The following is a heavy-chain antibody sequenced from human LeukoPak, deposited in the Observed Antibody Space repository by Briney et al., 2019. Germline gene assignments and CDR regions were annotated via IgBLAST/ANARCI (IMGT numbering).Heavy chain of an antibody. Sequence: GGSLRLSCVASESTLSNRSFHWVRQAPGKGLDWVSSISSRGHYVFYADSVKGRFLISRDSAQNSIFLQMDSLRAEDTALYFCARGESSVPKGFFDSWGRGTLVTVSS. J-gene: IGHJ4*02. D-gene: IGHD6-19*01. V-gene: IGHV3-21*01. CDR2: ISSRGHYV. CDR3: ARGESSVPKGFFDS. CDR1: ESTLSNRS.